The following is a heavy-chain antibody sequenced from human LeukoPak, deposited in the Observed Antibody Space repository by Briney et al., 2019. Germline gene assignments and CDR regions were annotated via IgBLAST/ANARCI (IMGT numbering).Heavy chain of an antibody. CDR3: VRDPSGGSYSYYYGMDV. Sequence: SETLSLTCTVSGGSISSYYWSWIRQPPGKGLEWIGYIYYTGSTNYNPSLKSRVSISVDTSRNQFSLKLSSVTAADTAVYYCVRDPSGGSYSYYYGMDVWGQGTTVTVSS. CDR1: GGSISSYY. CDR2: IYYTGST. V-gene: IGHV4-59*01. J-gene: IGHJ6*02. D-gene: IGHD3-16*01.